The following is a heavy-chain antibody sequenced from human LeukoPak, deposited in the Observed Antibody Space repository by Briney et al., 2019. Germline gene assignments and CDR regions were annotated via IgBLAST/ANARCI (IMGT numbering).Heavy chain of an antibody. J-gene: IGHJ5*02. V-gene: IGHV3-48*02. CDR2: ISSSSSTI. D-gene: IGHD6-13*01. CDR3: ARDAYSSSWYGNWFDP. Sequence: PGESLRLSCAASGFTFSSYSMNWVRQAPGKGLEWVSYISSSSSTIYYADSVKGRFTISRDNAKNSLYLQMNSLRDEDTAVYYCARDAYSSSWYGNWFDPWGQGTLVTVSS. CDR1: GFTFSSYS.